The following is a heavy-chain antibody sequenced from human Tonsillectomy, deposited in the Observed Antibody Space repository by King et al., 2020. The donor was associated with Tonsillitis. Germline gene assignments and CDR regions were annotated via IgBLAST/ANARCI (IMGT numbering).Heavy chain of an antibody. CDR3: AKEGGTIFFDY. J-gene: IGHJ4*02. D-gene: IGHD2-15*01. CDR2: ISWDSTNT. Sequence: VQLVESGGVVIQPGGSLRLSCAASGFTFGDYTMHWVRQSPGKGLEWVSLISWDSTNTYYADSVKGRFSIFRDNSKNFLYLQMNSLNTEDTAFYYCAKEGGTIFFDYWGQGTLVTVSS. CDR1: GFTFGDYT. V-gene: IGHV3-43*01.